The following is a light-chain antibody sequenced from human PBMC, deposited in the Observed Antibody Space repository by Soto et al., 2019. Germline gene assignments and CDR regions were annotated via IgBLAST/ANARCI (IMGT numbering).Light chain of an antibody. V-gene: IGKV3-15*01. Sequence: EIVMTQSPATLSVSPGERVTLSCRASQFISNSLAWYQQRPGQPPRLLIYGASTRAAGIPARFSGSGSGTEFTLTISSLQSEDFAVYYCQQYNNWPQTFGQGTKVDIK. CDR3: QQYNNWPQT. CDR1: QFISNS. J-gene: IGKJ1*01. CDR2: GAS.